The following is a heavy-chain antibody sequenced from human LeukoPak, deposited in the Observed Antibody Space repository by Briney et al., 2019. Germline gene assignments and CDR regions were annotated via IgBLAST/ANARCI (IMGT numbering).Heavy chain of an antibody. CDR3: ARAPYYDSSGSGGGVAFDI. J-gene: IGHJ3*02. CDR1: GFTFSSYW. CDR2: IKQDGSEK. D-gene: IGHD3-22*01. Sequence: PGGSLRLSCAASGFTFSSYWMSWVRQAPGKGLEWVANIKQDGSEKYYVDSVKGRFTISRDNAKNSLYLQMNSLRAEDTALYYCARAPYYDSSGSGGGVAFDIWGQGTMVTVSS. V-gene: IGHV3-7*03.